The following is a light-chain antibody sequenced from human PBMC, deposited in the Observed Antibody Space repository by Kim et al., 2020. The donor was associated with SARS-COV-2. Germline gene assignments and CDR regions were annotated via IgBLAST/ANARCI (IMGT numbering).Light chain of an antibody. CDR3: QVWDSNSDNPHWV. V-gene: IGLV3-21*04. CDR1: NIGSKS. Sequence: SYELTQPPSVSVAPGKTARITCGGNNIGSKSVHWYQQKPGQAPVMVIYFDSDRPSGIPERFSGSKSGNTATLTISRVEAGDEADYYCQVWDSNSDNPHWVFGGGTQLTVL. CDR2: FDS. J-gene: IGLJ3*02.